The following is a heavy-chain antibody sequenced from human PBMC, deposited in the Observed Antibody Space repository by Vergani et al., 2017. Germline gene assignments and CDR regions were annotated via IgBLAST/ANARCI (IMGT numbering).Heavy chain of an antibody. Sequence: QVQLVQSGAEVKKPGASVKVSCKASGYTFTGYYMHWVRQAPGQGLEWMGWINPNSGGTNYAQKFQGRVTMTRDTSISTAYMELSRLRSDDTAVYYCARERDSSSWYLTRWWFDPWGQGTLVTVSS. V-gene: IGHV1-2*02. CDR3: ARERDSSSWYLTRWWFDP. D-gene: IGHD6-13*01. CDR1: GYTFTGYY. J-gene: IGHJ5*02. CDR2: INPNSGGT.